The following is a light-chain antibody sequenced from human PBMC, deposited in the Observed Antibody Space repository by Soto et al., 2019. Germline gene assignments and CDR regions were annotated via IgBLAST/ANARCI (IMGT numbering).Light chain of an antibody. J-gene: IGKJ5*01. CDR1: QSVSSY. V-gene: IGKV3-11*01. Sequence: EVVLTQSPATLSLSPVERATLSGKASQSVSSYLAWYQQKPGQAPRLLIYDASNRATGIPARFSGSGSETDFSLTISSLEPGDFAVYYCQQRSKWPPTFGQGTRLEIK. CDR3: QQRSKWPPT. CDR2: DAS.